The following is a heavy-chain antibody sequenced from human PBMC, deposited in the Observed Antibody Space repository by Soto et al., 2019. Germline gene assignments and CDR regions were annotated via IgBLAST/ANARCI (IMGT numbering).Heavy chain of an antibody. Sequence: SQTLSLTCAISGDSASSNSSAWNWIRQSPSRGLEWLGRTYYRSKWYNDYAVSVKSRITINPDTSKNQFSLQLNSVTPEDTAVYYCARAHYCTGVGVDYYYYIDVRGKATTVTGSS. CDR2: TYYRSKWYN. CDR3: ARAHYCTGVGVDYYYYIDV. CDR1: GDSASSNSSA. J-gene: IGHJ6*03. D-gene: IGHD3-10*01. V-gene: IGHV6-1*01.